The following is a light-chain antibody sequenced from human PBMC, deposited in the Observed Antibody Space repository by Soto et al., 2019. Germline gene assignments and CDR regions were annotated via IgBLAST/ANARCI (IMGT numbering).Light chain of an antibody. CDR1: SSDVGANDY. CDR3: SSYTTSTTQV. CDR2: EVS. J-gene: IGLJ2*01. V-gene: IGLV2-14*01. Sequence: QSVLTQPASVSGSPGQSITISCTGTSSDVGANDYVSWYQKHPGKAPKLMISEVSNRPSGVPARFSGSKSGNTASLTVSGLQAEDEDEYYCSSYTTSTTQVFGGGTKLTVL.